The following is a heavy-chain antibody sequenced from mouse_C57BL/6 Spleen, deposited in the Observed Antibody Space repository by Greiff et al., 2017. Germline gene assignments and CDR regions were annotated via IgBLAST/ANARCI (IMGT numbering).Heavy chain of an antibody. CDR3: ARGDYYGSGRYFDV. J-gene: IGHJ1*03. CDR2: IYPGDGDT. V-gene: IGHV1-80*01. D-gene: IGHD1-1*01. CDR1: GYAFSSYW. Sequence: QVQLQQSGAELVKPGASVKISCKASGYAFSSYWMNWVKQRPGKGLEWIGQIYPGDGDTNYNGKFKGKATLTADKSSSTAYMQLSSLTSEDSAVYFCARGDYYGSGRYFDVWGTGTTVTVSS.